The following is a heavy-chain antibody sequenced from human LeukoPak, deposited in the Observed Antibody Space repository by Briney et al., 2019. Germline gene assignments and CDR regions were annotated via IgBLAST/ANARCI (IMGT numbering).Heavy chain of an antibody. CDR1: GFTFSSYS. D-gene: IGHD6-19*01. J-gene: IGHJ4*02. CDR3: AKGRYSSGWYYFDY. V-gene: IGHV3-33*06. Sequence: PGGSLRLSCAASGFTFSSYSMHWVRQAPGKGLEWVAIIWYDGSNKYYADSVKGRFTISRDSSKNTLYLQMNGLRAEDTAVYYCAKGRYSSGWYYFDYWGQGTLVTVST. CDR2: IWYDGSNK.